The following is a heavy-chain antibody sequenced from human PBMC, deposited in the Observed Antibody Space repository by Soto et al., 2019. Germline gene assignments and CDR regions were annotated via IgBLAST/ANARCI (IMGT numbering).Heavy chain of an antibody. J-gene: IGHJ6*02. V-gene: IGHV3-21*01. CDR2: ISSSSSYI. CDR3: ARGRSPMIVVVPAADYGMDV. CDR1: GFTFSSYI. D-gene: IGHD2-2*01. Sequence: GGSLRLSCAASGFTFSSYIINWVCQAPGKGLEWVSSISSSSSYIYYADSVKGRFTISGDNAKNSLYLQMNSLRAEDTAVYYCARGRSPMIVVVPAADYGMDVWGQGTTVTVSS.